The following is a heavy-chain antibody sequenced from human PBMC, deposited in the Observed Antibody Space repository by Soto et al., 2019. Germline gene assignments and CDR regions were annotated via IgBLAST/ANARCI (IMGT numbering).Heavy chain of an antibody. CDR3: AKVQLLDDSSGYYYLWMGYYFDY. Sequence: GGSLRLSCAASGFTFSSYAMSWVRQAPGKGLEWVSAISGSGGSTYYADSVKGRFTISRDNSKNTLYLQMNSLRAEDTAVYYCAKVQLLDDSSGYYYLWMGYYFDYWGQGTLVTVSS. D-gene: IGHD3-22*01. J-gene: IGHJ4*02. V-gene: IGHV3-23*01. CDR2: ISGSGGST. CDR1: GFTFSSYA.